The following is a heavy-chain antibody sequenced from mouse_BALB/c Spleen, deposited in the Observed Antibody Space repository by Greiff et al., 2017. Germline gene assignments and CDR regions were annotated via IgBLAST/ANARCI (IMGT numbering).Heavy chain of an antibody. J-gene: IGHJ4*01. CDR3: ARTTYYAMDY. V-gene: IGHV7-3*02. CDR2: IRNKANGYTT. Sequence: DVKLVESGGGLVQPGGSLRLSCATSGFTFTDYYMSWVRQPPGKALEWLGFIRNKANGYTTEYSASVKGRFTISRDNSQSILYLQMNTLRAEDSATYYCARTTYYAMDYWGQGTSVTVSS. D-gene: IGHD2-12*01. CDR1: GFTFTDYY.